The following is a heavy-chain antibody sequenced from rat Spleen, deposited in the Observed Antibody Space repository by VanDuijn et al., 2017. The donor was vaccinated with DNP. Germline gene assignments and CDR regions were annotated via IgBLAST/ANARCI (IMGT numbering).Heavy chain of an antibody. J-gene: IGHJ4*01. Sequence: EVQVLESGGGLVQPGNSLKLSCATSGFTFSTAWMYWYRQFPEKRLEWVARIKAKSNNYATDYTESVKGRFTISRDDSKSSIYLQMNNLKEEDTAIYYCAWQRDYYSSYIYGVMDAWGQGASVTVSS. D-gene: IGHD1-2*01. CDR2: IKAKSNNYAT. CDR3: AWQRDYYSSYIYGVMDA. V-gene: IGHV6-6*01. CDR1: GFTFSTAW.